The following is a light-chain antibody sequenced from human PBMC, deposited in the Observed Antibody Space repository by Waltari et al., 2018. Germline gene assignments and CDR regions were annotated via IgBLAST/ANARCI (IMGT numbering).Light chain of an antibody. Sequence: EIMLTQSQATLSLLPGEKATLTSRASQSVSSYLAWYQQKPGQAPRLLIYDASNRATGIPARFSGSGSGTDFTLTISSLEPEDFAVYYCQQRSNWPRGTFGGGTKVEIK. CDR2: DAS. J-gene: IGKJ4*01. CDR1: QSVSSY. V-gene: IGKV3-11*01. CDR3: QQRSNWPRGT.